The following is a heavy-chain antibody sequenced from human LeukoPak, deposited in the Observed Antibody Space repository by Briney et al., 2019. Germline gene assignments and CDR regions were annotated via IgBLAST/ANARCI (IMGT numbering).Heavy chain of an antibody. CDR2: ISSSSSYI. D-gene: IGHD3-22*01. Sequence: GGSLRLSCAASGFTFSSYSMNWVRQAPGKGLEWVSSISSSSSYIYYADSVKGRFTISRDNAKNSLYLQMNSLRAEDTAVYYCARARTYYYDSSGYYYDYYYYMDVWGKGTTVTISS. V-gene: IGHV3-21*01. J-gene: IGHJ6*03. CDR1: GFTFSSYS. CDR3: ARARTYYYDSSGYYYDYYYYMDV.